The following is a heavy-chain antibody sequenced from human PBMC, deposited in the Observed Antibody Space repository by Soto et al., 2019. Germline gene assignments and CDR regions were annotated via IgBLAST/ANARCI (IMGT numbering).Heavy chain of an antibody. Sequence: AGGSLRLSCTTSGFTFGDYAMSWFRQAPGKGLEWVGFIRSKAYGGTTEYAASVKGRFTISRDDSKSIAYLQMNSLKTEDTAVYYCTRGPPLRYFDWLLLDTDAFDIWGQGTMVTVSS. D-gene: IGHD3-9*01. CDR3: TRGPPLRYFDWLLLDTDAFDI. V-gene: IGHV3-49*03. CDR2: IRSKAYGGTT. CDR1: GFTFGDYA. J-gene: IGHJ3*02.